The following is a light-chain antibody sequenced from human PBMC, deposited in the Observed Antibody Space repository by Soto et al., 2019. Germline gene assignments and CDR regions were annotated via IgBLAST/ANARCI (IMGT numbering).Light chain of an antibody. CDR2: SNN. Sequence: QSVLTQPPSASGTPGQRVTMSCSGSSSNIGRNTVNWYQQLPGTAPKLLIYSNNQRPSGVPDRFSGSKYGTSASLAISGLQSEDEADYYCAAWDDSLNGPVFGGGTQLTVL. J-gene: IGLJ3*02. CDR3: AAWDDSLNGPV. CDR1: SSNIGRNT. V-gene: IGLV1-44*01.